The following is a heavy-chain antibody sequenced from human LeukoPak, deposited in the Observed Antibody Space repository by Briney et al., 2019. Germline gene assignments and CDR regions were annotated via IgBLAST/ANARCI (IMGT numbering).Heavy chain of an antibody. V-gene: IGHV3-48*01. CDR2: ISSSSSTI. D-gene: IGHD4-17*01. Sequence: PGGSLRLSCAASGFTFSSYSMNWVRQAPGKGLEWVSYISSSSSTIYYADSVKGRFTISRDNAKNSLYLQMNSLRAEDTAVYYCARDDYGDSGGAFDIWGQGTMVTVSS. CDR3: ARDDYGDSGGAFDI. CDR1: GFTFSSYS. J-gene: IGHJ3*02.